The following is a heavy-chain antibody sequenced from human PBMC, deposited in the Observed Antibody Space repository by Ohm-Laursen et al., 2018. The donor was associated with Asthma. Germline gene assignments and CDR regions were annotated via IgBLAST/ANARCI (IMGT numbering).Heavy chain of an antibody. CDR2: ISTASTFI. J-gene: IGHJ6*02. V-gene: IGHV3-21*01. D-gene: IGHD2-2*01. CDR3: ARDGGYCSSTSCYDYYYYYGMDV. Sequence: SLRLSCTASGYTFSRYSIHWVRQIPGKGLEWVASISTASTFIYYADSVRGRFTTSRDNAKNSVYLQMNSLRAEDTAVYYCARDGGYCSSTSCYDYYYYYGMDVWGQGTTVTVSS. CDR1: GYTFSRYS.